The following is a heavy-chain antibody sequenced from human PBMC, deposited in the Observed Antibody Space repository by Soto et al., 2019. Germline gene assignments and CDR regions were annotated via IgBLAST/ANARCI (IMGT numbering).Heavy chain of an antibody. V-gene: IGHV5-10-1*01. J-gene: IGHJ6*02. D-gene: IGHD4-17*01. CDR3: ARQPHGDYYYYGTDV. Sequence: PGESLKISCKGSGYSFTSYWISWVRQMPGKGLEWMGRIDPSDSYTNYSPSFQGHVTISADKSISTAYLQWSSLKASDTAMYYCARQPHGDYYYYGTDVWGQGTTVTVSS. CDR1: GYSFTSYW. CDR2: IDPSDSYT.